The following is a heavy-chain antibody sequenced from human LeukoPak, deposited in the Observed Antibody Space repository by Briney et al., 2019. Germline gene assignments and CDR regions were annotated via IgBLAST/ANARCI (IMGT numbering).Heavy chain of an antibody. J-gene: IGHJ6*02. CDR3: ASGSVREYYYYYGMDV. CDR1: GFTFSSYG. V-gene: IGHV3-33*01. Sequence: PGGSLRLSCAASGFTFSSYGMHWVRQAPGKGLEWVAVIWYDGSNKYYADSVKGRFTISRDNSKNTLYLQMNSLRAEDTAVYYCASGSVREYYYYYGMDVWGQGTTVTVSS. CDR2: IWYDGSNK. D-gene: IGHD3-10*01.